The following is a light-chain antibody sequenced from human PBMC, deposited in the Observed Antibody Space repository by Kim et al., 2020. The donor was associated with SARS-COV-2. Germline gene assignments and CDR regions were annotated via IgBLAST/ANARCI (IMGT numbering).Light chain of an antibody. CDR3: QQYNNWPL. Sequence: SVSPGESATLSCRTSQSVGSNLAWYQQRPGQAPRLLINGASTRATGIPARFSGSGSGTEFTLTISSLQSEDFAVYYCQQYNNWPLFGQGTKVDIK. V-gene: IGKV3-15*01. CDR1: QSVGSN. J-gene: IGKJ1*01. CDR2: GAS.